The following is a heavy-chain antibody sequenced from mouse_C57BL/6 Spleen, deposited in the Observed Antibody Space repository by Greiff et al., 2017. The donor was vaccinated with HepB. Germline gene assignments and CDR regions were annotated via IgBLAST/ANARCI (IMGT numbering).Heavy chain of an antibody. CDR1: GFTFSDYY. D-gene: IGHD3-3*01. CDR3: ARQGDSYAMDY. V-gene: IGHV5-12*01. CDR2: ISNGGGST. Sequence: EVKLMESGGGLVQPGGSLKLSCAASGFTFSDYYMYWVRQTPEKRLEWVAYISNGGGSTYYPDTVKGRFTISRDNAKNTLYLQMSRLKSEDTAMYYCARQGDSYAMDYWGQGTSVTVSS. J-gene: IGHJ4*01.